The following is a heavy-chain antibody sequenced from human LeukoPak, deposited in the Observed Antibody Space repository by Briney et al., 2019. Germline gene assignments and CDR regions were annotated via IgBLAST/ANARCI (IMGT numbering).Heavy chain of an antibody. V-gene: IGHV4-59*12. Sequence: SETLSLTCAVYGGSFSGYYWSWIRQPPGKGLEWIGYIYYSGSTNYNPSLKSRVTISVDTSKNQFSLKLSSVTAADTAVYYCARDYDSSGYFIGFSAFDIWGQGTMVTVSS. CDR3: ARDYDSSGYFIGFSAFDI. CDR2: IYYSGST. D-gene: IGHD3-22*01. J-gene: IGHJ3*02. CDR1: GGSFSGYY.